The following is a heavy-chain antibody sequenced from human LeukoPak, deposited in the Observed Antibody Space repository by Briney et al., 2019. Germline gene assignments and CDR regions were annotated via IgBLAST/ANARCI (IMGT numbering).Heavy chain of an antibody. J-gene: IGHJ4*02. CDR2: IYHSGST. V-gene: IGHV4-30-2*01. CDR1: GGSISSGGYS. CDR3: ARGWYYYDSSGYDY. D-gene: IGHD3-22*01. Sequence: SETLSLTCAVSGGSISSGGYSWSWIRQPPGKGLEWIGYIYHSGSTYYNPSLKSRVTISVDRSKNQFSLKLSSATAADTAVYYCARGWYYYDSSGYDYWGQGTLVTVSS.